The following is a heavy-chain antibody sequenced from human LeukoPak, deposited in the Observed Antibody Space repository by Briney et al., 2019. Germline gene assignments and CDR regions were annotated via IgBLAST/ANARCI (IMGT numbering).Heavy chain of an antibody. Sequence: GGSLRLSCAASGFTFSSYAMHWVRQAPGKGLEWVAVISYDGSNKYYADSVKGRFTISRDNSKNTLYLQMNSLRAEDTAVYYCARDANTGRIAAAGTPVYWGQGTLVTVSS. CDR1: GFTFSSYA. D-gene: IGHD6-13*01. V-gene: IGHV3-30-3*01. CDR2: ISYDGSNK. CDR3: ARDANTGRIAAAGTPVY. J-gene: IGHJ4*02.